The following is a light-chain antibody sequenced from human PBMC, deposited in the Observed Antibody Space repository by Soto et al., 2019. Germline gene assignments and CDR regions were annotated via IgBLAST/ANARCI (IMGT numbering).Light chain of an antibody. CDR3: QQRSNWPLT. Sequence: EIVLTQSPATLSLPPGERATLSCRASQSVSSYLAWYQQKPGQAPRLLIYDASNRATGIPARFSGSGSGTDFTLTISSLEPEDFAAYYCQQRSNWPLTFGGGTKVEIK. CDR1: QSVSSY. J-gene: IGKJ4*01. CDR2: DAS. V-gene: IGKV3-11*01.